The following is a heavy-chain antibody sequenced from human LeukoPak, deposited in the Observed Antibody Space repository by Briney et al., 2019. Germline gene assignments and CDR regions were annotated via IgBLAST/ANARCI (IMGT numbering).Heavy chain of an antibody. CDR3: ARGGVLSYCSSTSCYAADFDY. Sequence: SETLSLTCTVSGGSISSSSYYWGWIRQPPGKGLEWIGSIYYSGSTYYNPSLKSRVTISVDTSKNQFSLKLSSVTAADTAVYYCARGGVLSYCSSTSCYAADFDYWGQGTLVTVSS. CDR2: IYYSGST. CDR1: GGSISSSSYY. D-gene: IGHD2-2*01. V-gene: IGHV4-39*01. J-gene: IGHJ4*02.